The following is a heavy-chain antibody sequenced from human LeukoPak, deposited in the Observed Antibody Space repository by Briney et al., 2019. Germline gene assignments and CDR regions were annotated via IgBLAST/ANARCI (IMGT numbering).Heavy chain of an antibody. CDR2: ISAYNGNT. Sequence: ASVKVSCKASGYTFTGYYMHWVRQAPGQGLEWMGWISAYNGNTNYAQKLQGRVTMTTDTSTSTAYMELRSLRSDDTAVYYCARGPNVLLWFGELLWEADYWGQGTLVTVSS. CDR1: GYTFTGYY. V-gene: IGHV1-18*04. CDR3: ARGPNVLLWFGELLWEADY. J-gene: IGHJ4*02. D-gene: IGHD3-10*01.